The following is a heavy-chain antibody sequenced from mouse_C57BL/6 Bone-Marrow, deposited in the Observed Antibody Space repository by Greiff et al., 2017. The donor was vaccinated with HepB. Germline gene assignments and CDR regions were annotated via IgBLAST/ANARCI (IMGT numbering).Heavy chain of an antibody. Sequence: EVQGVESGAELVKPGASVKLSCTASGFNIKDYYMHWVKQRTEQGLEWIGRIDPEDGETKYAPKFQGKATITADTSSNTAYLQLSSLTSEDTAVYYCARCETTVVATDWYFDVWGTGTTVTVSS. V-gene: IGHV14-2*01. CDR2: IDPEDGET. CDR1: GFNIKDYY. CDR3: ARCETTVVATDWYFDV. D-gene: IGHD1-1*01. J-gene: IGHJ1*03.